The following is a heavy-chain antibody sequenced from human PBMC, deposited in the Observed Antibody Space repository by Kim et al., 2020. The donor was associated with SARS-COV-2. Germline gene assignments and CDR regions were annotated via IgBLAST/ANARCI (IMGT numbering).Heavy chain of an antibody. CDR3: AKDWFEIVVVPAAPRLYGMDV. CDR2: ISYDGSNK. CDR1: GFTFSSYG. J-gene: IGHJ6*02. D-gene: IGHD2-2*01. Sequence: GGSLRLSCAASGFTFSSYGMHWVRQAPGKGLEWVAVISYDGSNKYYADSVKGRFTISRDNSKNTLYLQMNSLRAEDTAVYYCAKDWFEIVVVPAAPRLYGMDVWGQGTTVTVSS. V-gene: IGHV3-30*18.